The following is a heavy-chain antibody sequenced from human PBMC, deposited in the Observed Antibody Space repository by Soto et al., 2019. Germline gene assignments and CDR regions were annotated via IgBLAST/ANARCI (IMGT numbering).Heavy chain of an antibody. CDR3: AREGVVVAATPGYYYYYMDV. CDR1: GYSFTSYW. D-gene: IGHD2-15*01. CDR2: IYPGDSDT. V-gene: IGHV5-51*01. J-gene: IGHJ6*03. Sequence: PGESLKISCKGSGYSFTSYWIGWVRQMPGKGLKWMGIIYPGDSDTRYSPSFQGQVTISADKSISTAYLQWSSLKASDTAMYYCAREGVVVAATPGYYYYYMDVWGKGTTVTVSS.